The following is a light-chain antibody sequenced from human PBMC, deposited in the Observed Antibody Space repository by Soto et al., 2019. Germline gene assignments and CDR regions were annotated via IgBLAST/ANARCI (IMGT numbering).Light chain of an antibody. Sequence: EIVLTQSPATLSLSPGERATLSCRASQSVSSYLAWYQQKPGQAPRLLIYDASNRATGIPARFSGSGSGTDFTLIISSLEPEDFAVYYCQQRSNGRTFGQGTKVEIK. J-gene: IGKJ1*01. CDR1: QSVSSY. V-gene: IGKV3-11*01. CDR3: QQRSNGRT. CDR2: DAS.